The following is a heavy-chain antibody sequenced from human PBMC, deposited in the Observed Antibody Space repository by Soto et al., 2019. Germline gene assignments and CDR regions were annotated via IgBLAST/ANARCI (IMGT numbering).Heavy chain of an antibody. CDR1: GFTFSSYD. Sequence: VQLVESGGGLVQPGGSLRLSCAASGFTFSSYDMHWVRQATGKGLEWVSAIGTAGDTYYPGSVKGRFTISRENAKNSLYLQMNSLRAGDTAVYYCARAALMTTVTYWYFDLWGRGTLVTVSS. CDR3: ARAALMTTVTYWYFDL. V-gene: IGHV3-13*01. CDR2: IGTAGDT. J-gene: IGHJ2*01. D-gene: IGHD4-17*01.